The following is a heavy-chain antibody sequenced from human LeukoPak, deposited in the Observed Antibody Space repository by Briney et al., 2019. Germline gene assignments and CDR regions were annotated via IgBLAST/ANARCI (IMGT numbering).Heavy chain of an antibody. CDR2: IHYSGST. Sequence: SETLSLTCTVSGGSISSYYWSWIRQPPGKGLEWIGYIHYSGSTNYNPSLKSRVTISVDTSKNQFSLKLSSVTAADTAVYYCARDSPKYYYDSSGYHQRWYFDLWGRGTLVTVSS. V-gene: IGHV4-59*01. CDR1: GGSISSYY. D-gene: IGHD3-22*01. J-gene: IGHJ2*01. CDR3: ARDSPKYYYDSSGYHQRWYFDL.